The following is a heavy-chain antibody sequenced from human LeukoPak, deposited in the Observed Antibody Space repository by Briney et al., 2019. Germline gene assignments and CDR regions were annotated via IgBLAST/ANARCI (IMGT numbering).Heavy chain of an antibody. V-gene: IGHV1-24*01. CDR1: GFTFSSYG. J-gene: IGHJ3*02. CDR2: FDPEDGET. CDR3: ATDERSGWGNDAFDI. D-gene: IGHD3-16*01. Sequence: PGGSLRLSCAASGFTFSSYGMHWVRQAPGKGLEWMGGFDPEDGETIYAQKFQGRVTMTEDTSTDTAYMELSSLGSEDTAVYYCATDERSGWGNDAFDIWGQGTMVTVSS.